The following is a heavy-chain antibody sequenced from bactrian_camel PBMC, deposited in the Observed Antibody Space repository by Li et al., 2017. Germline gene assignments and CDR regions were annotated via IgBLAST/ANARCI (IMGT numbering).Heavy chain of an antibody. J-gene: IGHJ4*01. CDR1: GLTFSTHA. CDR3: VREYDGSWWGLEY. CDR2: ISADGSNT. D-gene: IGHD2*01. Sequence: QVQLVESGGGLVQPGGSLRLSCASSGLTFSTHAMSWVRQTPGKGLEWVSTISADGSNTYDADSVKGRFTISRDKTKNTVYLQMNSLNPEDTAVYYCVREYDGSWWGLEYWGQGTQVTVS. V-gene: IGHV3S14*01.